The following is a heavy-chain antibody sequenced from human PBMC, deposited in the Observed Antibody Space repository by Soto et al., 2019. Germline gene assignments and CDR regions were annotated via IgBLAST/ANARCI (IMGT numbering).Heavy chain of an antibody. Sequence: SVKVSCKASGGTFSSYAISWVRQAPGQGLEWMGGIIPIFGTANYAQKFQGRVAITADESTSTAYMELSSLRSEDTAVYYCARRSHYDFWSGYPGSTTDYYYGMDVWGQGTTVTVSS. V-gene: IGHV1-69*13. CDR1: GGTFSSYA. J-gene: IGHJ6*02. CDR2: IIPIFGTA. D-gene: IGHD3-3*01. CDR3: ARRSHYDFWSGYPGSTTDYYYGMDV.